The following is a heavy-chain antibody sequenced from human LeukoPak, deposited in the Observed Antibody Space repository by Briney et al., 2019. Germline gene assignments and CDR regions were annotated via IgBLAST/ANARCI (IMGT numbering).Heavy chain of an antibody. Sequence: SETLSLTCTVSGGSISSYYWSWIRQPPGKGLEWIGYIYYSGGTNYDPSLKSRVTISVDTSKNQFSLNPISVTAADTAVYYCARLGGHRDGYSFDYWGQGTLVTVSS. CDR2: IYYSGGT. V-gene: IGHV4-59*08. J-gene: IGHJ4*02. D-gene: IGHD5-24*01. CDR3: ARLGGHRDGYSFDY. CDR1: GGSISSYY.